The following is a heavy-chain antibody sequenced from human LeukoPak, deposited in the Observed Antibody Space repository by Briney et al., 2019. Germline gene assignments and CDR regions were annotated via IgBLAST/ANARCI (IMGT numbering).Heavy chain of an antibody. J-gene: IGHJ6*02. V-gene: IGHV1-18*01. CDR1: GYTFTSYG. CDR3: ARGLASRYCSSTSCNGMDV. D-gene: IGHD2-2*01. Sequence: ASAKVSCKASGYTFTSYGISWVRQAPGQGFEWMGWISAYNGNTNYAQKLQGRVTMTTDTSTSTAYMELRSLRSDDTAVYYCARGLASRYCSSTSCNGMDVWGQGTTVTVSS. CDR2: ISAYNGNT.